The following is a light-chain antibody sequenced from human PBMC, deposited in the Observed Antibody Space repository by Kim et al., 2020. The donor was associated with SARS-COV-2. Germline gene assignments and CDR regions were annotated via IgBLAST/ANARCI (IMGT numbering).Light chain of an antibody. J-gene: IGLJ3*02. CDR1: SANIGSNY. CDR3: AAWDDSLSGLWV. CDR2: RNN. Sequence: QRVTISCSGSSANIGSNYGYWYQQLPGTAPKLLIYRNNQRPSGVPDRFSGSKSGTSASLAISGLRSEDEADYYCAAWDDSLSGLWVFGGGTQLTVL. V-gene: IGLV1-47*01.